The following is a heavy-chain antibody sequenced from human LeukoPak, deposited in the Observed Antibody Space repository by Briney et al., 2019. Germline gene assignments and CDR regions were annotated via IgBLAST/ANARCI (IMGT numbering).Heavy chain of an antibody. Sequence: GGSLRLSCAASGLTFSNFGMSWVRQAPEKGLEWVSSVTISGDNTYYAESVKGRFTISRDNAKDSLYLQMNSLGPEDTAVYYCARDPYSGNYGNYYYYYMDVWGKGTTVTISS. CDR1: GLTFSNFG. J-gene: IGHJ6*03. V-gene: IGHV3-21*01. CDR2: VTISGDNT. CDR3: ARDPYSGNYGNYYYYYMDV. D-gene: IGHD1-26*01.